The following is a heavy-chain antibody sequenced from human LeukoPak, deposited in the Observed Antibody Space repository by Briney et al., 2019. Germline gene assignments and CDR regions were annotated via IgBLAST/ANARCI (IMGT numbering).Heavy chain of an antibody. V-gene: IGHV4-34*01. Sequence: SETLSLTCAVYGGSFSGYYWSWIRQPPGKGLEWIGEINHSGSTNYNPSLKSRVTISVDTSKNQFSLKLSSVTAADTAVYYCARGATVSYHYYYCYMDVWGKGTTVTVSS. CDR3: ARGATVSYHYYYCYMDV. CDR1: GGSFSGYY. J-gene: IGHJ6*03. D-gene: IGHD4-17*01. CDR2: INHSGST.